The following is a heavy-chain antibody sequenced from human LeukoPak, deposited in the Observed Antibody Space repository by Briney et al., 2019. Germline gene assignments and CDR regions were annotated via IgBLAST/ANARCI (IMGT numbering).Heavy chain of an antibody. V-gene: IGHV4-59*01. D-gene: IGHD2-21*01. Sequence: PETLCLTCTVSGASISSYYWSWIRQPPGKGLEWIGYIYYTGTTKFNPSLRSRLTISLDTSSNQFSLKLNSVTAADTAVYFCASYSSGWFDPWGQGTLVTVSS. J-gene: IGHJ5*02. CDR3: ASYSSGWFDP. CDR1: GASISSYY. CDR2: IYYTGTT.